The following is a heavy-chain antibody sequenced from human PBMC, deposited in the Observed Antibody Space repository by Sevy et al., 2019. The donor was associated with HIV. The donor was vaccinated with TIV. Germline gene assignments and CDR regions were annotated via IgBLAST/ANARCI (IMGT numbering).Heavy chain of an antibody. CDR3: ARGVSVVAATGVWFDP. CDR2: ISNYNSNR. J-gene: IGHJ5*02. CDR1: GYTFSSYG. D-gene: IGHD6-19*01. V-gene: IGHV1-18*01. Sequence: ASVKVSCKASGYTFSSYGITWVRQAPGQGLEWMGWISNYNSNRKSEQKFQDRVTMTTDTSTSTAYMELRSLRKDDTAVYYCARGVSVVAATGVWFDPWGQGTLVTVSS.